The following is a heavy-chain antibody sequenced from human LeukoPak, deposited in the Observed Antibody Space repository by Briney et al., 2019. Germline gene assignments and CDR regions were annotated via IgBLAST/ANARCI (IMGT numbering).Heavy chain of an antibody. D-gene: IGHD3-10*01. CDR1: GFTFSSYA. V-gene: IGHV3-7*03. J-gene: IGHJ5*02. CDR2: IKQDGSEK. CDR3: ARGFGRP. Sequence: GGSLRLSCAASGFTFSSYAMHWVRQTPGKGLEWVANIKQDGSEKYYGDSVKGRFTISRENAKNSLYLQMNSVRAEDTAVYYCARGFGRPWGQGTLVTVSS.